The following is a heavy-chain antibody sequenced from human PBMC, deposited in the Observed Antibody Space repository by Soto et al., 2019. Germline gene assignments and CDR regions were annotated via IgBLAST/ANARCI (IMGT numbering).Heavy chain of an antibody. J-gene: IGHJ4*02. CDR1: GGSFSGYY. V-gene: IGHV4-34*01. Sequence: SETLSLTCAVYGGSFSGYYWSWIRQPPGKGLEWIGEINHSGSTNYNPSLKSRVTISVDTSKNQFSLKLSSVTAADTAVYYCARFRGSTAALQYFDYWGQGTMVTVYS. CDR2: INHSGST. D-gene: IGHD6-6*01. CDR3: ARFRGSTAALQYFDY.